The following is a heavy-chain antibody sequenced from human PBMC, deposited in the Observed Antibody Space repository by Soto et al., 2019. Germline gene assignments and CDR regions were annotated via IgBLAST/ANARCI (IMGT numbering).Heavy chain of an antibody. V-gene: IGHV3-23*01. J-gene: IGHJ4*02. Sequence: GGSLRLSCAASGFTFSSYAMSWVRQAPGKGLEWVSAISGSGGSTYYADSVKGRFTISRDNSKNTLYLQMNSLRAEDTAVYYCAKEGGIAAAGTLVGYFDYWGQGTLVTVSS. CDR1: GFTFSSYA. CDR2: ISGSGGST. D-gene: IGHD6-13*01. CDR3: AKEGGIAAAGTLVGYFDY.